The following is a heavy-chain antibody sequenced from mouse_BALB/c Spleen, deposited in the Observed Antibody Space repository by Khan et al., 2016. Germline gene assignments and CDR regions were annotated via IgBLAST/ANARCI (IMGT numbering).Heavy chain of an antibody. D-gene: IGHD2-10*01. Sequence: VQLKESGTDLVKPGASVKLFCPASGFNIKDTYMHLVKQRPEQGLEWIGRIDPANCNTKYDPKFQGTATITADTSSHTAYLQLSSLTTEDSAVYDCARWRPTRSTPFAYWGQGTLVTVSA. J-gene: IGHJ3*01. CDR1: GFNIKDTY. CDR3: ARWRPTRSTPFAY. V-gene: IGHV14-3*02. CDR2: IDPANCNT.